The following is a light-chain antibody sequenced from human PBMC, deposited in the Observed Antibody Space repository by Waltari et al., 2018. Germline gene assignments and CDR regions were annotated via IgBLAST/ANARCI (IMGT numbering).Light chain of an antibody. CDR2: DAS. J-gene: IGKJ1*01. CDR1: QSISRY. Sequence: IVLTQSPATLSLSPGERAALSCRASQSISRYLAWYQQKPGQAPRLLIYDASNSATGIPARFSGRGSVTDFTLSITTLEPEDFAVYYCQQRDNWPRTFGQGTRVEV. CDR3: QQRDNWPRT. V-gene: IGKV3-11*01.